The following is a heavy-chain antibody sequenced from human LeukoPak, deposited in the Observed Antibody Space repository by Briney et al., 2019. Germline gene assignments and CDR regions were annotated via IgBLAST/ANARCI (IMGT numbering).Heavy chain of an antibody. CDR3: ARGYCSGGSCYSGDAFDI. V-gene: IGHV3-21*01. CDR2: ISSRSSYI. Sequence: GGSLRLSCAASGFTFSSYDMNWVRQAPGKGLEWVSSISSRSSYIYYADSVKGRFTISRDNAKNSLFLQMSSLRAEDTAVYYCARGYCSGGSCYSGDAFDIWGQGTMVTVSS. CDR1: GFTFSSYD. D-gene: IGHD2-15*01. J-gene: IGHJ3*02.